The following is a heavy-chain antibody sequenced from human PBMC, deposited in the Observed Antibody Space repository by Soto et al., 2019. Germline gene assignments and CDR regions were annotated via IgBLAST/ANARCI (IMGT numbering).Heavy chain of an antibody. CDR2: INHSGST. CDR1: GGSFSGYY. CDR3: ARGPRGYCSGGSCDHADNYYYYYYMDV. V-gene: IGHV4-34*01. Sequence: QVQLQQWGAGLLKPSETLSLTCAVYGGSFSGYYWSWIRQPPGKGLEWIGEINHSGSTNYNPSLKSRVTISVDTSKNQFSLKLSSVTAADTAVYYCARGPRGYCSGGSCDHADNYYYYYYMDVWGKGTTVTVSS. D-gene: IGHD2-15*01. J-gene: IGHJ6*03.